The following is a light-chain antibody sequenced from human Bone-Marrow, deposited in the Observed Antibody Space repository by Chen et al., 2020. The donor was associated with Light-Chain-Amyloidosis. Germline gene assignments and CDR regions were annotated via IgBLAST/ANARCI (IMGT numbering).Light chain of an antibody. V-gene: IGLV3-21*02. J-gene: IGLJ3*02. CDR3: QVWDRSSDRPV. Sequence: SYVLTQPSSVSVAPGQTATIACGGNNIGSTSVHRYQQTPGQAPLLVVYDDSDWPSGIPERLSGSNAGNTATLTISRVEAGDEDDYYCQVWDRSSDRPVFGGGTKLTVL. CDR1: NIGSTS. CDR2: DDS.